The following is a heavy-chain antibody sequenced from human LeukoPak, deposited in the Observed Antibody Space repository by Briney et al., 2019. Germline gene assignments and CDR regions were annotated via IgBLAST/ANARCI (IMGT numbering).Heavy chain of an antibody. CDR3: ARVGPGYFDWLLRKHNWFDP. J-gene: IGHJ5*02. D-gene: IGHD3-9*01. CDR2: IYHSGTT. CDR1: GYSISSGYN. Sequence: SETLSLTCTVSGYSISSGYNWAWIRLPPGKGLEWMGSIYHSGTTYYNPSLKSRVTVSVDTSKNQFSLKLRSVTAADTAVSYCARVGPGYFDWLLRKHNWFDPWGQGILVTVSS. V-gene: IGHV4-38-2*02.